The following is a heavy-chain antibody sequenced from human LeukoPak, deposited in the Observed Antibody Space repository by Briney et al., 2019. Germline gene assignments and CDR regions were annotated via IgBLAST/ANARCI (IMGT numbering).Heavy chain of an antibody. J-gene: IGHJ4*02. Sequence: SETLSLTCTVSGASISNYYWTWIRQPPGKGMEWIGHVFYSGSTTYNPSLKSRVTISVDRSKNQFSLKLSSVTAADTAVYYCARLQDYWGQGTLVTVSS. CDR3: ARLQDY. CDR2: VFYSGST. V-gene: IGHV4-59*12. CDR1: GASISNYY.